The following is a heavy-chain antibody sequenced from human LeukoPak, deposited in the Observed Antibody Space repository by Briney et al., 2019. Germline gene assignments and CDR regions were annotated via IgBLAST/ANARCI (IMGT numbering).Heavy chain of an antibody. V-gene: IGHV3-23*01. J-gene: IGHJ5*02. CDR3: ATSPTFDP. CDR2: ISGSGDNT. CDR1: GFTFSSYA. Sequence: GGSLRLSCAASGFTFSSYAMSWVRQAPGKGLEWVSAISGSGDNTYYADSVRGRFTISRDNSKNTLYLQMNNLRAEDTAVYYCATSPTFDPWGQGTLVTVSS.